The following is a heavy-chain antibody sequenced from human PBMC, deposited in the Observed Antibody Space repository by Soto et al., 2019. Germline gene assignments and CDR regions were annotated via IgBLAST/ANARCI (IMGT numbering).Heavy chain of an antibody. CDR1: GGSIISYY. D-gene: IGHD3-3*01. J-gene: IGHJ4*02. CDR3: ARHSADFWSGYYVSAHYFDY. Sequence: SETLSLTCTVSGGSIISYYWSWIRQPPGKGLEWIGYIYYSGSTYYNPSLKSRVTISVDTSKNQFSLKLSSVTAADTAVYYCARHSADFWSGYYVSAHYFDYWGQGTLVTVSS. CDR2: IYYSGST. V-gene: IGHV4-59*08.